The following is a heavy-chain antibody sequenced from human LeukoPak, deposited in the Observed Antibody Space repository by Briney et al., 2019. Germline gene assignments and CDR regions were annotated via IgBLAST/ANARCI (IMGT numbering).Heavy chain of an antibody. CDR3: ARDGHAYGRGSPHY. CDR2: ISSSGSTK. D-gene: IGHD3-10*01. V-gene: IGHV3-11*01. Sequence: TGGSLRLSCAASRFTFSDYYMSWIRQAPGKGLEWVSYISSSGSTKYYADSVKGRFTISRDNAKNSYLQMNSLRAEETAVYYCARDGHAYGRGSPHYWGQGTLVSVSS. J-gene: IGHJ4*02. CDR1: RFTFSDYY.